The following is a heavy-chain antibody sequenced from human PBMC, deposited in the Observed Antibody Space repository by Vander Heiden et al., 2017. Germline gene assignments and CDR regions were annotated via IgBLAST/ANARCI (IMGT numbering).Heavy chain of an antibody. CDR3: ARDGQGDRDPLTGFRPPYWFFDL. J-gene: IGHJ2*01. CDR2: IAGSDSRI. D-gene: IGHD3-9*01. Sequence: EEQLVESGGALVQPGGSLRLSCAASGLDFHTSSMNWVGQAPGKGLEWISFIAGSDSRIYYADSVKGRFTISRDNGQSSLYLQMNNLKDEDTALYFCARDGQGDRDPLTGFRPPYWFFDLWGRGTLVTVSA. V-gene: IGHV3-48*02. CDR1: GLDFHTSS.